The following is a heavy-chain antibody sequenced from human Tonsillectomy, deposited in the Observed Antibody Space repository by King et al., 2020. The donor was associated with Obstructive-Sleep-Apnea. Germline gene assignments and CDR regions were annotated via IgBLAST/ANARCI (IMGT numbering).Heavy chain of an antibody. V-gene: IGHV3-15*01. D-gene: IGHD2-15*01. CDR2: IKSKTDGGTT. CDR3: TTAGGGPPRNY. CDR1: GFTFSDAW. J-gene: IGHJ4*02. Sequence: VQLVESGGGLVKPGGSLRLSCAASGFTFSDAWMNWVRQTPGKGLEWVGRIKSKTDGGTTAYAPPVQGRFNISRDDSKNTLFLQRNSLQPEDTAVYYCTTAGGGPPRNYWGKGTLVTVSS.